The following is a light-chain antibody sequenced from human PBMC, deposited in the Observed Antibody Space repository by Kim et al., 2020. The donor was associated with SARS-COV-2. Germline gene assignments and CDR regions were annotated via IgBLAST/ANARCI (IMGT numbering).Light chain of an antibody. CDR3: KQYETYWT. Sequence: GNRVTITCRASQSVDSWLAWYQQQPGKAPKLLIYQASKLASGVPSRFSSSGSGTDFTLTISNLQPDDSAIYYCKQYETYWTFGPGTKVDIK. CDR2: QAS. J-gene: IGKJ1*01. CDR1: QSVDSW. V-gene: IGKV1-5*03.